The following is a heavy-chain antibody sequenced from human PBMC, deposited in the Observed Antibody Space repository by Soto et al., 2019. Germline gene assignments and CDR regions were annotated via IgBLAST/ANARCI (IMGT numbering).Heavy chain of an antibody. D-gene: IGHD3-9*01. Sequence: SETLSLTCDVHGDSLGGYAWSWIRQPPGKGLEWIGEITFRGVTNYHPSLKSRLSMSVDTSKKRISLNVSSVTAADTAPYFCARKLEASIRHVEWFAYKWFDPWGPGTLVTVSS. CDR1: GDSLGGYA. CDR3: ARKLEASIRHVEWFAYKWFDP. CDR2: ITFRGVT. V-gene: IGHV4-34*01. J-gene: IGHJ5*02.